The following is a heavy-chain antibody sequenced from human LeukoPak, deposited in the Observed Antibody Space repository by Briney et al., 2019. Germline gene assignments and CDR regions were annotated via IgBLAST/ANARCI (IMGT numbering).Heavy chain of an antibody. J-gene: IGHJ4*02. CDR1: GFTFSSYW. CDR2: INSDGSST. CDR3: AGSGYGPDY. D-gene: IGHD5-12*01. Sequence: GGSLRLSFAASGFTFSSYWMHWVRQAPGKGLVWVSRINSDGSSTSYAGSVQGRFTISRDNAKNTLYLQMNSLRAEDTAVYYCAGSGYGPDYWGQGTLVTVSS. V-gene: IGHV3-74*01.